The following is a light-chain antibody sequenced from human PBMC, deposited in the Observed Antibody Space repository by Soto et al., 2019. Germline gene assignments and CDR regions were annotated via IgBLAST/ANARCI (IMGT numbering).Light chain of an antibody. CDR2: AAS. CDR3: QQSYTIPFT. J-gene: IGKJ3*01. V-gene: IGKV1-39*01. CDR1: QSISSY. Sequence: DIQMTQSPSSLSASVGDRVTITCRTSQSISSYLNWYQQKPGKAPKLLIYAASSLQSGVPSRFSGSGSATDFTLTISSLQPEDFPAYYCQQSYTIPFTFGPGTKVDIK.